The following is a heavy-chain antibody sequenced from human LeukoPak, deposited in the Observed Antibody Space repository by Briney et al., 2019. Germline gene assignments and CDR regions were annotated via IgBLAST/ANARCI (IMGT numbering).Heavy chain of an antibody. CDR2: ILHSGST. D-gene: IGHD3-9*01. J-gene: IGHJ5*02. CDR3: AEDTGVLRYFDWVDP. V-gene: IGHV4-4*02. CDR1: GGSISSGNW. Sequence: PSETLSLTCAVSGGSISSGNWWSWVRQPPGKGLEWIGEILHSGSTNYNPSLKSRVTMSVDKSKNQFSLKLNSVTAADTAVYYCAEDTGVLRYFDWVDPWGQGTLVTVSS.